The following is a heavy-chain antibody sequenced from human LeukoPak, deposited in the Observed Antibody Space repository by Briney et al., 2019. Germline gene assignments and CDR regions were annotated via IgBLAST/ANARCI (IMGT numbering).Heavy chain of an antibody. Sequence: PSETLSPTCTVSGGSISSYYWSWIRQPPGKGLEWIGYIYYSGSTNYNPSLKSRVTISVDTSKNQFSLKLSSVTAADTAVYYCARSRSYDYVWGSPQAPLYYFDYWGQGTLVTVSS. D-gene: IGHD3-16*01. J-gene: IGHJ4*02. CDR1: GGSISSYY. CDR2: IYYSGST. CDR3: ARSRSYDYVWGSPQAPLYYFDY. V-gene: IGHV4-59*08.